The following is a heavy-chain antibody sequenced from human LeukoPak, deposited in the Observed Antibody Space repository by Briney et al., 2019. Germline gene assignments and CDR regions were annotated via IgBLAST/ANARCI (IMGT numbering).Heavy chain of an antibody. CDR1: GYTFTNYA. D-gene: IGHD6-13*01. V-gene: IGHV7-4-1*02. Sequence: VASVKVSCKASGYTFTNYAINWVRQAPGQGLEWMGWINTNTGNPTYAQGFTGRFVFSSDTSVTTAYLQISGLRVDDTAVYYCAREEDWAAATAAFDYWGQGTLATVSS. CDR3: AREEDWAAATAAFDY. J-gene: IGHJ4*02. CDR2: INTNTGNP.